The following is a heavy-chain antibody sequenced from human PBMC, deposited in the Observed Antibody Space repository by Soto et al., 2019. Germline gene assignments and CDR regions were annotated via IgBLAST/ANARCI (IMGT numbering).Heavy chain of an antibody. Sequence: QVQLVQSGAEVKKPGASVKVSCRASGYTFTSYGISWVRQAPGQVLEWRGWISADNCNTNYAQKLQVRVTMTTYTSTSPAYMELRSLISDDTAVYYCARAVVYYYYYMAVWGKVTTVTVSS. J-gene: IGHJ6*03. CDR2: ISADNCNT. D-gene: IGHD3-22*01. CDR1: GYTFTSYG. CDR3: ARAVVYYYYYMAV. V-gene: IGHV1-18*01.